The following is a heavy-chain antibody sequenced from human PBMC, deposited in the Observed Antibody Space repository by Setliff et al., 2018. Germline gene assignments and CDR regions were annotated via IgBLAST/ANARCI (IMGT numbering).Heavy chain of an antibody. CDR3: ARTGTYRYFDY. Sequence: SETLSLTCTVSGDSISSRRNYWGWFRQPAGKELEWIGQIYTSWSTNYNPSLKSRLTISVDTSKNQFSLKLRSVTAADTAVYYCARTGTYRYFDYWGQGALVTVSS. CDR2: IYTSWST. J-gene: IGHJ4*02. V-gene: IGHV4-61*09. CDR1: GDSISSRRNY. D-gene: IGHD1-1*01.